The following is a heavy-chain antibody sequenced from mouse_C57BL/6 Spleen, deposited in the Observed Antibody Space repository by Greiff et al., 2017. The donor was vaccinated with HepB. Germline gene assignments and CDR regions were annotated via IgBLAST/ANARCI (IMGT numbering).Heavy chain of an antibody. V-gene: IGHV1-82*01. Sequence: QVQLKESGPELVKPGASVKISCKASGYAFSSSWMNWVKQRPGKGLEWIGRIYPGDGDTNYNGKFKGKATLTADKSSSTAYMQLSSLTSEDSAVYFCVTTRYWYFDVWGTGTTVTVSS. CDR2: IYPGDGDT. D-gene: IGHD2-12*01. J-gene: IGHJ1*03. CDR1: GYAFSSSW. CDR3: VTTRYWYFDV.